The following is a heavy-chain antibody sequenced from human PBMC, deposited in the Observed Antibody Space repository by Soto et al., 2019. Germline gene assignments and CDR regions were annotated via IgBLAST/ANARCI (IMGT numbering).Heavy chain of an antibody. CDR3: ASLYGDYVPFDY. CDR2: ISHSGST. J-gene: IGHJ4*02. D-gene: IGHD4-17*01. Sequence: QVQLQQWGAGLLKPSETLSLTCAVYGGSFSGYYWSWIRQPPGKGLEWIGEISHSGSTNYNPSLKSRLNISVDTSKNQFSLKLSSVTAADTAVYYCASLYGDYVPFDYWGQGTLVTVSS. V-gene: IGHV4-34*01. CDR1: GGSFSGYY.